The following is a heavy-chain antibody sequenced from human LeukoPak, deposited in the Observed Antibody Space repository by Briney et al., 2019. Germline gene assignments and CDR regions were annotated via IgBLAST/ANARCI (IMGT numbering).Heavy chain of an antibody. V-gene: IGHV4-31*03. D-gene: IGHD6-6*01. J-gene: IGHJ6*02. Sequence: PSETLSLTCTVSGGSVTSGGYYWSWIRQHPEKGLEWIGYVYYTGSTYYNPSLKSRVTISSDTPKNQFSLKVSSVTAADTAVYYCARISAGRYGMDVWGQGTTVTVSS. CDR1: GGSVTSGGYY. CDR3: ARISAGRYGMDV. CDR2: VYYTGST.